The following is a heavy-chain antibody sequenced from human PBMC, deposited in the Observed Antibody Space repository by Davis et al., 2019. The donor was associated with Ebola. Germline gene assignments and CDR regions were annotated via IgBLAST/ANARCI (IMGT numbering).Heavy chain of an antibody. Sequence: GGSLRLSCAASGFTFKDYYMSWIRQAPGKPLEWISYISTSGSDTYYADSMKGRFSISRDNARNTLYLHINNAGADDTAVYYCARMIIMVTLFDYWGQGSLVTVSS. CDR3: ARMIIMVTLFDY. V-gene: IGHV3-11*01. CDR1: GFTFKDYY. CDR2: ISTSGSDT. J-gene: IGHJ4*02. D-gene: IGHD2-21*02.